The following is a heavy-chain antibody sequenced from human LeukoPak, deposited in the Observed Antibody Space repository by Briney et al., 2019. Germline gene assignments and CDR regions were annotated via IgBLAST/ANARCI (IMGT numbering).Heavy chain of an antibody. D-gene: IGHD1-26*01. Sequence: GGSLRLSCAASGFTFSSYAMSWVRQAPGKGLEWASAISGSGVTTHYAGSGKGRFSISRDNSKNTLYLQMNSLRAEDTALYYCAKKVVVGATSPYSDFQDWGQGTLVTVSS. V-gene: IGHV3-23*01. CDR2: ISGSGVTT. J-gene: IGHJ1*01. CDR1: GFTFSSYA. CDR3: AKKVVVGATSPYSDFQD.